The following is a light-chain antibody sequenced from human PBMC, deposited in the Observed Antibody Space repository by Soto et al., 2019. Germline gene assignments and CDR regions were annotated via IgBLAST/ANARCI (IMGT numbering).Light chain of an antibody. CDR3: QQRSNWPPWT. CDR1: QSVGSN. J-gene: IGKJ1*01. CDR2: GAS. V-gene: IGKV3-15*01. Sequence: EREMTQSPATLSVSPGERATLSCRASQSVGSNLAWYQQKPGQAPRLLIFGASSRATGVPARFSGSGSGTEFTLTINSLQSEDFAVYYCQQRSNWPPWTFGQGTKVDIK.